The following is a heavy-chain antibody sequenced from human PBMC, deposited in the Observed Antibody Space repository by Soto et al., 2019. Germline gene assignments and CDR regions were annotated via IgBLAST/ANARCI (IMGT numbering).Heavy chain of an antibody. V-gene: IGHV1-69*12. CDR2: IIPIFGTA. J-gene: IGHJ6*02. D-gene: IGHD1-7*01. CDR3: ASQMGVNGTDDHCYGMDV. Sequence: QVQLVQSGAEVKKPGSSVKVSCKASAGTFSSYAISWVRQAPGHGLGWMGGIIPIFGTANYAQTFQGSFTSSADESTSTAYMELSSLRSEDTAVYYCASQMGVNGTDDHCYGMDVWGQGTTVTVSS. CDR1: AGTFSSYA.